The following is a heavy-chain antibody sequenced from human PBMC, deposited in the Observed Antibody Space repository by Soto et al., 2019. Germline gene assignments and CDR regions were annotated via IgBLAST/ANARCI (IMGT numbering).Heavy chain of an antibody. Sequence: QVQLQESGPGLVKPSETLSLTCTVSGGSINSFYWGWIRQPPGRGLEWIGYIYYSGSTIYNPSLKSRVTTSVDRSKNQFSLKLSSVTAADTDVYYCEREGSEQLGSVDSWGQGTLVTVAS. V-gene: IGHV4-59*01. CDR3: EREGSEQLGSVDS. D-gene: IGHD6-6*01. CDR2: IYYSGST. J-gene: IGHJ4*02. CDR1: GGSINSFY.